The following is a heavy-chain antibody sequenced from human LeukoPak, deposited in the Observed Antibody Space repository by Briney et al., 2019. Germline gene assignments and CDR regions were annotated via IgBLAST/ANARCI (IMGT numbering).Heavy chain of an antibody. CDR2: IRYDGNNK. CDR3: AKLSYSYSSNYYYYMDV. V-gene: IGHV3-30*02. CDR1: GFTFSTYG. Sequence: PGGSLRLSCAASGFTFSTYGMHWVRQAPGKGLEWVAFIRYDGNNKYYAASVKGRFTISRDNSKNTLYLQMNNLRAEDTAVYYCAKLSYSYSSNYYYYMDVWGKGTTVTISS. D-gene: IGHD5-18*01. J-gene: IGHJ6*03.